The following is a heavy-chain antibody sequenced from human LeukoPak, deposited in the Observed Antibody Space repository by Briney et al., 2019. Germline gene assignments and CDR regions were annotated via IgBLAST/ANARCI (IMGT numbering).Heavy chain of an antibody. CDR1: GFTFDDYG. D-gene: IGHD6-13*01. CDR2: INQDGSEK. V-gene: IGHV3-7*01. Sequence: GGSLRLSCAASGFTFDDYGMNWVRQAPGKGPEWVANINQDGSEKHYVDSVEGRFTISRDNAKNSLFLQMNSLRVEDTAVFYCARDGFVGAADYWGQGTLVTVSS. CDR3: ARDGFVGAADY. J-gene: IGHJ4*02.